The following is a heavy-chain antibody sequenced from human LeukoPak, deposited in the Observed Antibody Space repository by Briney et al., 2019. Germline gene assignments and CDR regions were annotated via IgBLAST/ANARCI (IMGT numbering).Heavy chain of an antibody. D-gene: IGHD6-19*01. J-gene: IGHJ4*02. CDR2: INGDGSST. Sequence: QAGGSLRLSCAASGFTSSSYWMHWVRQAPGKGLVWISRINGDGSSTNYADSVKGRFTISRDNAKNTLYLQMNSLRAEDTAVYYCARGAAGDFDYWGQGTLVTVSS. CDR3: ARGAAGDFDY. CDR1: GFTSSSYW. V-gene: IGHV3-74*01.